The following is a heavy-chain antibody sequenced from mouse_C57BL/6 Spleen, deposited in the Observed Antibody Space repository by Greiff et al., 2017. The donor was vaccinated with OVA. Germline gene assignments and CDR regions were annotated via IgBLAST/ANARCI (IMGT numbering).Heavy chain of an antibody. Sequence: VQLQQSGAELVRPGASVTLSCKASGYTFTDYEMHWVKQTPVHGLEWIGAIDPETGGTAYNQKFKGKAILTADKSSSTAYMELRSLTSEDSAVYYCTREDDGYLYYFDYWGQGTTLTVSS. CDR3: TREDDGYLYYFDY. CDR1: GYTFTDYE. V-gene: IGHV1-15*01. J-gene: IGHJ2*01. CDR2: IDPETGGT. D-gene: IGHD2-3*01.